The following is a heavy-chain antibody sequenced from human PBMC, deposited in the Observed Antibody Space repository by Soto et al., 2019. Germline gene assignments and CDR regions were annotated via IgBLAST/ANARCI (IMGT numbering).Heavy chain of an antibody. CDR3: ARGTVPGKY. D-gene: IGHD3-10*01. Sequence: QVHLVQSGAEVKKPGASVKVSCKASGNNFNTYAITWVRQAAGQGLEWMGYITVYSGNTYYARHLQGRVTMATDTFATTAYMALTNLSSDDTAIYFCARGTVPGKYWGKGTLLIVSS. V-gene: IGHV1-18*01. J-gene: IGHJ4*02. CDR2: ITVYSGNT. CDR1: GNNFNTYA.